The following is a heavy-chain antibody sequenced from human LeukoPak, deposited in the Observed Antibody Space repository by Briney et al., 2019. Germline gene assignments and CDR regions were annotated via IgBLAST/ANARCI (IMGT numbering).Heavy chain of an antibody. V-gene: IGHV1-2*06. CDR2: INPNSGGT. CDR3: ARADTAMVTDY. D-gene: IGHD5-18*01. CDR1: GYTFTRHY. J-gene: IGHJ4*02. Sequence: ASVKVSCKASGYTFTRHYMHWVRQAPGQGLEWMGRINPNSGGTKYAQKFQGRVTMTRDTSANTVYMDLSSLRSDDTAVYYCARADTAMVTDYWGQGTLVTVSS.